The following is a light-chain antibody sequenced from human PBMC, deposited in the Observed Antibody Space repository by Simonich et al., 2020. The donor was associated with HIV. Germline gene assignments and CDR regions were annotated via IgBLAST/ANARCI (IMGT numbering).Light chain of an antibody. J-gene: IGKJ2*01. Sequence: AIQLTQSPSSLSASVGDRVTITCRARQGISSALAWYQQKPGKAPKLLIYDASSLETEVPSRFSGSGSGTYFTFTISSLQPEDIATYYCQQYDILPYTLGQGTKLEIK. CDR1: QGISSA. V-gene: IGKV1-13*02. CDR3: QQYDILPYT. CDR2: DAS.